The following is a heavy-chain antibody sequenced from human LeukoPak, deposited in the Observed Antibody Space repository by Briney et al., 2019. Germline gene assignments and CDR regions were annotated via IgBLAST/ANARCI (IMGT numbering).Heavy chain of an antibody. CDR1: GFTFISYA. D-gene: IGHD3-3*02. J-gene: IGHJ4*02. Sequence: SLRLSCAASGFTFISYAMHWVRQAPGKGLEWVAVISYDGSNKYYADSVKGRFTISRDNSKNTLYLQMNSLRAEDTAVYYCARDFAVGFLEWLGYFDYWGQGTLATVSS. CDR3: ARDFAVGFLEWLGYFDY. V-gene: IGHV3-30-3*01. CDR2: ISYDGSNK.